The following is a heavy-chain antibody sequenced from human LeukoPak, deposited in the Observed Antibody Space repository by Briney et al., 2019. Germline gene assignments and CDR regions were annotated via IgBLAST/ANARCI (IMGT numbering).Heavy chain of an antibody. CDR1: GDSVSSNSAG. J-gene: IGHJ5*02. V-gene: IGHV6-1*01. D-gene: IGHD3-22*01. Sequence: SQTLPLTCAISGDSVSSNSAGWNGIRQSPSIGLEWLVRTYYWSKWYNDFAPAVRNRITISPDTSKNQFSLQLNSVTPEDTAVYYCARGGLTTFGPWGQGTLVTVSS. CDR3: ARGGLTTFGP. CDR2: TYYWSKWYN.